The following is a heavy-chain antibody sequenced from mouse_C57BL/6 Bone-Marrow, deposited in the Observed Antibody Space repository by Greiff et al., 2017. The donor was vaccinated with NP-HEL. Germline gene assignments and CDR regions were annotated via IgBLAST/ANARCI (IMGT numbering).Heavy chain of an antibody. V-gene: IGHV1-59*01. CDR3: ARFPAQASAWFAY. D-gene: IGHD3-2*02. CDR2: IDPSDSYT. J-gene: IGHJ3*01. CDR1: GYTFPSYW. Sequence: VQLQQPGAELVRPGTSVKLSCKASGYTFPSYWMHWVKQRPGQGLEWIGVIDPSDSYTNYNQKFKGKATLTVDTSSSTAYMQLSSLTSEDSAVYYCARFPAQASAWFAYWGQGTLVTVSA.